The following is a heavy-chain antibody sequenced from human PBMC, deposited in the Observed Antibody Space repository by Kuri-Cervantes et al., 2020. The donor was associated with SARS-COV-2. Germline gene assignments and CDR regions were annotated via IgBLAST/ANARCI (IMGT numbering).Heavy chain of an antibody. CDR2: IYSSGSA. J-gene: IGHJ6*03. CDR3: ARRSYYDFFTGYYIPFYMDV. D-gene: IGHD3-9*01. Sequence: GSLRLSCTVSGGSISSYYWSWIRQPAGKGLEWIGRIYSSGSANYNPSLKSRVTISVDTSKNQFSLKLTSVTAADTAVYYCARRSYYDFFTGYYIPFYMDVWGKGTTVTVSS. V-gene: IGHV4-4*07. CDR1: GGSISSYY.